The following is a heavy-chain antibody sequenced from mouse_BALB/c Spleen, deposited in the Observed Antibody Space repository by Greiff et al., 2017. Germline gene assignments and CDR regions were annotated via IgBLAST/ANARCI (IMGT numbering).Heavy chain of an antibody. J-gene: IGHJ3*01. CDR2: ISYSGST. Sequence: VQLKESGPGLVKPSQSLSLTCTVTGYSITSDYAWNWIRQFPGNKLEWMGYISYSGSTSYNPSLKSRISITRDTSKNQFFLQLNSVTTEDTATYYCAILRYQLRGFAYWGQGTLVTVSA. CDR3: AILRYQLRGFAY. CDR1: GYSITSDYA. D-gene: IGHD1-1*01. V-gene: IGHV3-2*02.